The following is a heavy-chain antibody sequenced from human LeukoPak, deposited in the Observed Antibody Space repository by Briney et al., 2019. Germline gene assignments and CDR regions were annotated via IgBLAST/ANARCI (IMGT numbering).Heavy chain of an antibody. CDR1: GYTFTSYY. V-gene: IGHV1-46*01. CDR2: ISPSGGST. J-gene: IGHJ5*02. D-gene: IGHD3-10*01. Sequence: GASVKVSCKASGYTFTSYYMHWVRQAPGQGLEWMGIISPSGGSTSYAQKFQGRVTMTRDTSTSTVYMELSSLRSEDTAVYYCARDVTMVRGVHNWFDPWGQGTLVTVSS. CDR3: ARDVTMVRGVHNWFDP.